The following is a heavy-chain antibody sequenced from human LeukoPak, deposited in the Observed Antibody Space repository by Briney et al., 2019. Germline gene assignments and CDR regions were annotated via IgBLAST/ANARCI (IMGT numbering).Heavy chain of an antibody. J-gene: IGHJ4*02. CDR3: ARRTPQRALDN. Sequence: GGSLRLSCAASGFTFSDYYMSWIRQAPGKGLEWISSIGFSGSPIYYADSVKGRFTISRDNAKNSLFLQMNRLGAEDTAVYYCARRTPQRALDNWGQGILVTVSS. CDR1: GFTFSDYY. V-gene: IGHV3-11*01. CDR2: IGFSGSPI. D-gene: IGHD5-24*01.